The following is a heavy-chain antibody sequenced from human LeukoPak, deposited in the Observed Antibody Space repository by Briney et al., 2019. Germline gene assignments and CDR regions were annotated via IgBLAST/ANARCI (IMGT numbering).Heavy chain of an antibody. CDR3: RKDFSRSWWYGMDG. CDR2: IRGDGDGT. J-gene: IGHJ6*02. Sequence: GGSLRLSCAASGFTLDDYTMHWVRQAPGKGLEWVSVIRGDGDGTYYADSVEGRFTISRDNSKNSLYLQMDSLRTEDTALYYCRKDFSRSWWYGMDGWGQGITVTVSS. V-gene: IGHV3-43*02. CDR1: GFTLDDYT. D-gene: IGHD6-13*01.